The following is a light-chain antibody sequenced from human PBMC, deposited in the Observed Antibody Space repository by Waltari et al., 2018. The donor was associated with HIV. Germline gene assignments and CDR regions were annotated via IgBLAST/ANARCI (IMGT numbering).Light chain of an antibody. CDR2: NNN. CDR3: AAWDDSLNGVI. J-gene: IGLJ2*01. V-gene: IGLV1-44*01. CDR1: SPTIGRNT. Sequence: QSVLTQPPSASGTPGQRVTIPCSGSSPTIGRNTVIWYQQLPGTAPKLLIYNNNQRPSGVPDRFSGSKSGTSASLAISGLQSEDEADYYCAAWDDSLNGVIFGGGTKLTVL.